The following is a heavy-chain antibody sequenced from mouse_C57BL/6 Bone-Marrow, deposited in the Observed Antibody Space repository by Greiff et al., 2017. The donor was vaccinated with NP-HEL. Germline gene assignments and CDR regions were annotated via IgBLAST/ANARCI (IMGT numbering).Heavy chain of an antibody. CDR3: AKCRGYAMDY. J-gene: IGHJ4*01. CDR2: IWSGGST. CDR1: GFSLTSYG. Sequence: VNLVESGPGLVQPSQSLSITCTVSGFSLTSYGVHWVRQPPGKGLEWLGVIWSGGSTDYNAAFISRLSISKDNSKSQVFFKMNSLQADDTAIYYCAKCRGYAMDYWGQGTSVTVSS. V-gene: IGHV2-4*01. D-gene: IGHD6-1*01.